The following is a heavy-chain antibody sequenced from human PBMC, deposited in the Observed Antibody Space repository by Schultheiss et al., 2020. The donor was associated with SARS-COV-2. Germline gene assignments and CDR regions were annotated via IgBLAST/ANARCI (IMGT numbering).Heavy chain of an antibody. Sequence: GGSLRLSCAASGFTFSSYAMHWVRQAPGKGLEWVAVISYDGSNKYYADSVKGRFTISRDNSKNTLYLQMNSLRAEDTAVYYCAKDLGLLWFGDAYYYYGMDVWGQGTTVTVSS. D-gene: IGHD3-10*01. CDR1: GFTFSSYA. J-gene: IGHJ6*02. V-gene: IGHV3-30-3*01. CDR2: ISYDGSNK. CDR3: AKDLGLLWFGDAYYYYGMDV.